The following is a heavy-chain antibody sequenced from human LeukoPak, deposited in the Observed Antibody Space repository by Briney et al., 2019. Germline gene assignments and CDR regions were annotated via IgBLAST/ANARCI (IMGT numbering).Heavy chain of an antibody. V-gene: IGHV4-38-2*01. CDR2: IYHSGST. J-gene: IGHJ4*02. Sequence: SETLSLTCAVSGYSISSGYYWGWIRQPPGKGLEWIGSIYHSGSTYYNPSLESRVTISVDTSKNQFSLKLSSVTAADTAVYYCARMIVVVITPDYFDYWGQGTLVTVSS. CDR3: ARMIVVVITPDYFDY. D-gene: IGHD3-22*01. CDR1: GYSISSGYY.